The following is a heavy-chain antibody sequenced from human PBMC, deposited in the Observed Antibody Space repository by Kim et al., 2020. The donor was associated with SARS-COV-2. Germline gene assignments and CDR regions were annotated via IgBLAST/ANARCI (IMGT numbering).Heavy chain of an antibody. D-gene: IGHD6-19*01. CDR2: IYTSGST. Sequence: SETLSLTCTVSGGSISSYYWSWIRQPAGKGLEWIGRIYTSGSTNYNPSLKSRVTMSVDTSKNQFSLKLSSVTAADTAVYYCAREGGDSSGWYAWENWFDPWGQGTLVTVSS. CDR1: GGSISSYY. V-gene: IGHV4-4*07. J-gene: IGHJ5*02. CDR3: AREGGDSSGWYAWENWFDP.